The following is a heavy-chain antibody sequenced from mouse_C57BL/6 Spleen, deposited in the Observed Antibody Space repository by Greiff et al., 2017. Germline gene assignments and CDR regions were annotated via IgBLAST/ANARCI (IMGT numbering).Heavy chain of an antibody. CDR2: ISNLAYSI. J-gene: IGHJ1*03. CDR3: ARITVVAHWYFDV. Sequence: EVKLVESGGGLVQPGGSLKLSCAASGFTFSDYGMAWVRQAPRKGPEWVAFISNLAYSIYYADTVTGRFTISRENAKNTLYLEMSSLRSEDTAMYYCARITVVAHWYFDVWGTGTTVTVSS. CDR1: GFTFSDYG. V-gene: IGHV5-15*04. D-gene: IGHD1-1*01.